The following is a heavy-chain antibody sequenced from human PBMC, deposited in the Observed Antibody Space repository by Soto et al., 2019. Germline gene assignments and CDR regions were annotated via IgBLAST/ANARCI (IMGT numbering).Heavy chain of an antibody. Sequence: SVKVSCKASGGTFSSYAISWVRQAPGQGLEWMGGIIPIFGTANYAQKFQGRVTITADESTSTAYMELSSLRSEDTAVYYCARSVTGFGVVTLYSWFDPWGQGTLVTVSS. CDR3: ARSVTGFGVVTLYSWFDP. CDR1: GGTFSSYA. D-gene: IGHD3-3*01. CDR2: IIPIFGTA. J-gene: IGHJ5*02. V-gene: IGHV1-69*13.